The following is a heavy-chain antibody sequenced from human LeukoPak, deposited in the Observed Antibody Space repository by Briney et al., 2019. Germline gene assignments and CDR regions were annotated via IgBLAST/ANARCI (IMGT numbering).Heavy chain of an antibody. V-gene: IGHV1-46*01. Sequence: ASVKVSCKASGYTFTSYYMHWVRQAPGQGLEWMGIINPSGGSTSYAQKFQGRVTMTRDTSMSTVYTELSSLRSEDTAVYYCAKATSGSYYNYWGQGTLVTVSS. CDR1: GYTFTSYY. CDR2: INPSGGST. J-gene: IGHJ4*02. D-gene: IGHD3-10*01. CDR3: AKATSGSYYNY.